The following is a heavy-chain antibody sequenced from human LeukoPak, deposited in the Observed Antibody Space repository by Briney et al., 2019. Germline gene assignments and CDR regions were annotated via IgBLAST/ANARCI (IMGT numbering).Heavy chain of an antibody. J-gene: IGHJ4*02. CDR1: GASLSNVDFY. V-gene: IGHV4-30-4*08. D-gene: IGHD2-2*01. Sequence: SETLSLTCSVSGASLSNVDFYWTWIRQAPGTGLEWIGYTYNSGSTHFNPSLKSRATISDDTSRNQFSLRLSSVTAADTAVYYCAAEEIVIVPTATNSYFGTWGQGILVTVSS. CDR3: AAEEIVIVPTATNSYFGT. CDR2: TYNSGST.